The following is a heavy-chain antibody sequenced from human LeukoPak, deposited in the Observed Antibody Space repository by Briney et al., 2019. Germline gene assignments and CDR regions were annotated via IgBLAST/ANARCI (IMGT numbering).Heavy chain of an antibody. CDR1: GYTXTDYY. D-gene: IGHD2-21*02. CDR3: ARGTRAVIVVVTAFDFDY. CDR2: INPNSGGT. J-gene: IGHJ4*02. V-gene: IGHV1-2*02. Sequence: GASVKVSCKASGYTXTDYYMHWVRQAPGQGLEWMGWINPNSGGTNYAQKFRGRVTMTRDTSISTAYMELSRLRSDDTAVYYCARGTRAVIVVVTAFDFDYWGQGTLVTVSS.